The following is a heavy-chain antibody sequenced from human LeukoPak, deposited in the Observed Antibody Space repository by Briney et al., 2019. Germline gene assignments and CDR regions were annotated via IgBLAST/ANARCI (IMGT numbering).Heavy chain of an antibody. CDR3: GRTNYGGKRAGDY. CDR2: IYPGDSDT. CDR1: GYTFTNYW. J-gene: IGHJ4*02. D-gene: IGHD4-23*01. Sequence: GESLKISCKGSGYTFTNYWIAWVRQMPGKGMEWMGIIYPGDSDTRYSPSFQGQVTISADKSISTAYLQWSSLKASDTAMYYCGRTNYGGKRAGDYWGQGTLVTVSS. V-gene: IGHV5-51*01.